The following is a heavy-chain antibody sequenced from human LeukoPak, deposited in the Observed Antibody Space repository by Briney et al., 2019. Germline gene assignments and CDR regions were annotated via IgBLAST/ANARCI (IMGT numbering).Heavy chain of an antibody. V-gene: IGHV3-74*03. Sequence: GGSLRLSCAASAFSINNFWMHLVRQGPGKGLEWVSRINKDATITTYADSVKGRFTVSRDNVKNMVYLDMNGLRGDDTAVYYCARSGIGRAFDIWGQGATVTVSS. CDR1: AFSINNFW. J-gene: IGHJ3*02. D-gene: IGHD3-10*01. CDR3: ARSGIGRAFDI. CDR2: INKDATIT.